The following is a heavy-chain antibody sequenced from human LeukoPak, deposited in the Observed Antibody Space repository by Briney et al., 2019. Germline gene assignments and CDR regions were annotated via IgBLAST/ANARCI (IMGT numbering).Heavy chain of an antibody. CDR3: AKRPRIAAAGTNFDY. V-gene: IGHV3-23*01. Sequence: GGSLRVSCAASGFTFSNYAMSWVRQAPGKGLEWVSAISGSGGNTYYADSVKGRCTITRDNSNNILYLQMNSLKAGDTAVYYCAKRPRIAAAGTNFDYWGQGTLLIVSS. D-gene: IGHD6-13*01. J-gene: IGHJ4*02. CDR2: ISGSGGNT. CDR1: GFTFSNYA.